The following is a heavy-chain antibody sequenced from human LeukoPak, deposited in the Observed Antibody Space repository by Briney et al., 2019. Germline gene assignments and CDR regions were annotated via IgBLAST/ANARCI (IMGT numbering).Heavy chain of an antibody. D-gene: IGHD5-18*01. CDR1: GYTLTELS. V-gene: IGHV1-24*01. CDR3: ATDFTGGDTAMVLDY. Sequence: ASVKVSCKVSGYTLTELSMHWVRQAPGKGLEWMGGFDPEDGETIYAQKFQGRVTMTEDTSTDTAYMELSSLRSEDTAVYYCATDFTGGDTAMVLDYWGQGTLVTVSS. J-gene: IGHJ4*02. CDR2: FDPEDGET.